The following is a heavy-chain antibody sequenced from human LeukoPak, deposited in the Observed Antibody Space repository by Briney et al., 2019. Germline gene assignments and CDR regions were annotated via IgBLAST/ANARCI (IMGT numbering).Heavy chain of an antibody. CDR1: GFTFSSYS. CDR2: ISSSSSYI. D-gene: IGHD2-2*01. J-gene: IGHJ5*02. CDR3: ARDHGDIVVVPAALGSWFDP. V-gene: IGHV3-21*01. Sequence: GGSLRLSCAASGFTFSSYSMNWVRQAPGKGLEWVSSISSSSSYIYYADSVKGRFTISRDNAKNSLYLQMNGLRAEDTAVYYCARDHGDIVVVPAALGSWFDPWGQGTLVTVSS.